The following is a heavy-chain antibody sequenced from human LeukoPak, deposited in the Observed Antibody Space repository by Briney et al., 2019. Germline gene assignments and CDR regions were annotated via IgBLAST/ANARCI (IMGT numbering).Heavy chain of an antibody. CDR1: GFTFSNYA. V-gene: IGHV3-23*01. Sequence: GGSLRLSCAASGFTFSNYAMTWVRQARGKGLEWVSAIRDSGDSTYYTDSVKGRFTISRDNSKNTLYLQMNSLRAEDTAVYYCAKVSVYRPHAHFDYWGQGTLVTVSS. CDR3: AKVSVYRPHAHFDY. D-gene: IGHD3-16*02. CDR2: IRDSGDST. J-gene: IGHJ4*02.